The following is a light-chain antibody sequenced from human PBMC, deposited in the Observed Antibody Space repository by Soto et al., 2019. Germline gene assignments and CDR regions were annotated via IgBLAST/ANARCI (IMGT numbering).Light chain of an antibody. CDR3: QEYYSNALT. V-gene: IGKV4-1*01. Sequence: DIVMTQSPDSLAVSLGASATINCKSSQSVLYSSNNKNYLAWYQQKPGQPPKLLIYWASTRESGVPDRFSGSGSGTDITRTISSLEAAEVEVEDWQEYYSNALTFGGGTKVEIK. CDR2: WAS. J-gene: IGKJ4*01. CDR1: QSVLYSSNNKNY.